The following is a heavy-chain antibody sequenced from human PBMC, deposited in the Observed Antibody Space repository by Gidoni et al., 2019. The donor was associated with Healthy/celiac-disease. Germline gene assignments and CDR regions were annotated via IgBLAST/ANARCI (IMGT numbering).Heavy chain of an antibody. D-gene: IGHD6-6*01. V-gene: IGHV4-39*01. Sequence: QLQLQESGPGLVQPSETLSLTCTVSGGSISSSSYYWGWIRQPPGKGLEWIGSIYYSGSTYYNPALKSRVTISVDTSKNQFSLKLSSVTAADTAVYYCARGIAALFDYWGQGTLVTVSS. CDR2: IYYSGST. CDR1: GGSISSSSYY. J-gene: IGHJ4*02. CDR3: ARGIAALFDY.